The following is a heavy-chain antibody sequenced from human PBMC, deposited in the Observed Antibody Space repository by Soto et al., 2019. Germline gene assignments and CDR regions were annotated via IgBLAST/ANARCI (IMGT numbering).Heavy chain of an antibody. D-gene: IGHD3-10*01. Sequence: ASVKLSCKAAGYMFTSYGISWLRQAPGQGLEWMGWISAHNDDTNYAQNLQGRVTMTTDRSTSTAYMELRSLRSDDTAVYYCAREPHGSGSFYRVWGQGSLVTVSS. V-gene: IGHV1-18*04. CDR3: AREPHGSGSFYRV. J-gene: IGHJ4*02. CDR1: GYMFTSYG. CDR2: ISAHNDDT.